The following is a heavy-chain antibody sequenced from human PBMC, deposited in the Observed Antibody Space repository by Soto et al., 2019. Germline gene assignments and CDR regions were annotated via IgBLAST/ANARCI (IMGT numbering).Heavy chain of an antibody. CDR3: ARVTFGGVVLTH. CDR2: IYFNGNT. Sequence: PSETLSLTCSVSAASLSKYYWTWIRQPPGKGLEWIGYIYFNGNTNYNPSLKTRVTMSIDTSEKQISLKLRSVTAADTAMYYCARVTFGGVVLTHWARGTMVTVSS. V-gene: IGHV4-59*01. J-gene: IGHJ4*02. D-gene: IGHD3-16*01. CDR1: AASLSKYY.